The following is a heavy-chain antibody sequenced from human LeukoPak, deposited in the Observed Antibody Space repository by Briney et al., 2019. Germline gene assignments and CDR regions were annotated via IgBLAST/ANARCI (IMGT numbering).Heavy chain of an antibody. J-gene: IGHJ4*02. Sequence: GGSLRLSCAASGFTFSDYYMSWIRQAPGKGLEWVSYISSSGSTIYYADSVKGRFTISRDNTKNSVYLQMNSLRVEDTAVYYCARDSDVATYDYWGQGTLVTVSS. CDR2: ISSSGSTI. V-gene: IGHV3-11*04. CDR1: GFTFSDYY. CDR3: ARDSDVATYDY. D-gene: IGHD5-12*01.